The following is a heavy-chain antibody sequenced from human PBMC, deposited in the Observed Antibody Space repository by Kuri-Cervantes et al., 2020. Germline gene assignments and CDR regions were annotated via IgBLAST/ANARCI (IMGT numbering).Heavy chain of an antibody. Sequence: LSLTCAASGFTFSSYGMHWVRQAPGKGLEWVAVIWYDGSNKYYADSVEGRFTISRDNSKNTLYLQMNSLRAEDTAVYYCARGRLRLVSVGAFYIWGQGTMVTVSS. CDR3: ARGRLRLVSVGAFYI. D-gene: IGHD6-19*01. CDR1: GFTFSSYG. CDR2: IWYDGSNK. V-gene: IGHV3-33*01. J-gene: IGHJ3*02.